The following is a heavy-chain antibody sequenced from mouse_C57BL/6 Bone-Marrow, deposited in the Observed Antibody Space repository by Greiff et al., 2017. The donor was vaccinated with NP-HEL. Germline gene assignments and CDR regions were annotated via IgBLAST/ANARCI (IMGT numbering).Heavy chain of an antibody. V-gene: IGHV1-61*01. J-gene: IGHJ2*01. D-gene: IGHD2-5*01. CDR2: IYPSDSET. Sequence: QVQLQQPGAELVRPGSSVKLSCKASGYTFTSYWMDWVKQRPGQGLEWIGNIYPSDSETHYNQKFKDKATLTVDKSSSTAYMQLSSLTSEDSAVYYCARRGSNYEDYWGQGTTLTVSS. CDR1: GYTFTSYW. CDR3: ARRGSNYEDY.